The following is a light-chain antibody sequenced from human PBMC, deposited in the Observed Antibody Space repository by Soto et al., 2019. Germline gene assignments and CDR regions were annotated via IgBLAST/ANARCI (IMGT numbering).Light chain of an antibody. Sequence: EIVLTQSPGTLSLSPGERATLSCRASQSVSNNYLAWYQQKSGQAPRLLIYGAFSRANGIPVRFSGSASGTDFTLIISRLEPEDFAVYYCQQRGGSPPTWTFGQGTKVDI. V-gene: IGKV3-20*01. CDR3: QQRGGSPPTWT. CDR2: GAF. J-gene: IGKJ1*01. CDR1: QSVSNNY.